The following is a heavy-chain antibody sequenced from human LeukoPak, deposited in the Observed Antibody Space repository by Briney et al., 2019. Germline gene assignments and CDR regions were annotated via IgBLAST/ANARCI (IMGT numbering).Heavy chain of an antibody. D-gene: IGHD3-10*01. CDR2: IYYSGST. V-gene: IGHV4-59*01. Sequence: SETLSLTCTVSGGSICSYYWSWIRQPPGKGLEWIGYIYYSGSTNYNPSLKSRVTISVDTSKNEFSLKLSSVTAADTAVYYCARGSRELLWFGELGFDYWGQGTLVTVSS. CDR1: GGSICSYY. CDR3: ARGSRELLWFGELGFDY. J-gene: IGHJ4*02.